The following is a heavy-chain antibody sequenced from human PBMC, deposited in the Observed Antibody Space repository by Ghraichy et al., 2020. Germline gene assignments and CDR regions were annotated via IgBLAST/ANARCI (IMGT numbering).Heavy chain of an antibody. Sequence: VKVSCTASGGTFSSYAISWVRQAPGQGLEWMGGIIPIFGTANYAQKFQGRVTITADKSTSTAYMELSSLRSEDTAVYYCASVFRIAAAGTYYYGMDVWGQGTTVTVSS. V-gene: IGHV1-69*06. CDR1: GGTFSSYA. CDR2: IIPIFGTA. J-gene: IGHJ6*02. CDR3: ASVFRIAAAGTYYYGMDV. D-gene: IGHD6-13*01.